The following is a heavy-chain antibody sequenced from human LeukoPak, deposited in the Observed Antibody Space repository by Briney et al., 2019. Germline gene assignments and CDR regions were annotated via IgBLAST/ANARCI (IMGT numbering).Heavy chain of an antibody. CDR1: GFTFCSYS. CDR2: ISSSSSYI. CDR3: ARDLMVRGRRYMDV. D-gene: IGHD3-10*01. Sequence: GGSLRLSCAASGFTFCSYSMNWVRQAPGKGLEWVSSISSSSSYIYYADSVKGRFTISRDNAKNSLYLQMNSLRAEDTAVYYCARDLMVRGRRYMDVWGKGTTVTVSS. V-gene: IGHV3-21*01. J-gene: IGHJ6*03.